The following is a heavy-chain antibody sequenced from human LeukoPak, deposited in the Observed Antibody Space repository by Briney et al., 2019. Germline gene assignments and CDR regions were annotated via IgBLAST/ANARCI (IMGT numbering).Heavy chain of an antibody. CDR3: AREGDSSGSDAFDI. J-gene: IGHJ3*02. Sequence: GGSLRLSCEASGFTFNTYSMNWARQAPGKGLEWVSSISSSSSYIYYADSVKGRFTISRDNAKNSLYLQMNSLRAEDTAVYYCAREGDSSGSDAFDIWGQGTMVTVSS. CDR1: GFTFNTYS. CDR2: ISSSSSYI. V-gene: IGHV3-21*01. D-gene: IGHD3-22*01.